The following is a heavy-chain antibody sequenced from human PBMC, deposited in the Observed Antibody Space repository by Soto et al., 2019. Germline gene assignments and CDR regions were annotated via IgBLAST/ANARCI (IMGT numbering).Heavy chain of an antibody. J-gene: IGHJ2*01. D-gene: IGHD2-15*01. CDR2: ISASTRNT. CDR1: GYTFTNYA. CDR3: ARCFCSVGSFYACGHFCL. Sequence: QVQLVQSGAEVKKPGASVKVSCQASGYTFTNYAISWVRQAPGQGLEWMGWISASTRNTDQAQNFQGRDTMTIDTYTNTANMELQSLRSGATAVYYCARCFCSVGSFYACGHFCLWCRGSLVSVSS. V-gene: IGHV1-18*01.